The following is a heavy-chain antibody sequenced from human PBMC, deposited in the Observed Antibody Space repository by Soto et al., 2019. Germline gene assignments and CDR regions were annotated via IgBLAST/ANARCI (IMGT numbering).Heavy chain of an antibody. CDR2: MYQIGST. CDR3: ARDNSGCSDSDCYLSSWFDP. J-gene: IGHJ5*02. V-gene: IGHV4-30-2*06. Sequence: QLQLRESGAGLVKPSETLSLTCTVSGGSISSGAYSWAWIRQSPGRGLEWLGFMYQIGSTYYSPSVGTRVTLSIDTSKTQMALSLMSVSAADTAVYFCARDNSGCSDSDCYLSSWFDPWGQGTLVTVSS. CDR1: GGSISSGAYS. D-gene: IGHD3-22*01.